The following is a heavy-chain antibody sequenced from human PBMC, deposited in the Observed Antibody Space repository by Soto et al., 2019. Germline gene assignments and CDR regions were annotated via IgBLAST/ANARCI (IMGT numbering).Heavy chain of an antibody. D-gene: IGHD6-6*01. J-gene: IGHJ4*02. CDR2: FYYSGST. V-gene: IGHV4-31*03. Sequence: PSLTCTVSGGSFSSGGYYWSWIRQHPGQGLEWIGNFYYSGSTYYNPSLKSRVTISLDTSDTQFSLKLSSVTAADTAVYYCAMSYSSSGPLEYWGQGTLVTVSS. CDR3: AMSYSSSGPLEY. CDR1: GGSFSSGGYY.